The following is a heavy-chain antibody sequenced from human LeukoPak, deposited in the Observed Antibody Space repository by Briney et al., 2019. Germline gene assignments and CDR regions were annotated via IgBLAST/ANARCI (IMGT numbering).Heavy chain of an antibody. CDR3: ARRGPNWGFFDY. V-gene: IGHV3-23*01. CDR2: ISGGGDAT. J-gene: IGHJ4*02. D-gene: IGHD7-27*01. Sequence: GGSLRLSCAASGFTFSNHAMNWVRQAPGKGLEWVSTISGGGDATYYADSVKGRFTIPGDNSKNKLYLQMNSLRAEDTAVYYCARRGPNWGFFDYWGRGTLVTVSS. CDR1: GFTFSNHA.